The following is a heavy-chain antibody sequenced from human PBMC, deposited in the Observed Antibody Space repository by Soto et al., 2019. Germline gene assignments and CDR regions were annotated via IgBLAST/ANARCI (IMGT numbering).Heavy chain of an antibody. CDR3: ASFEGYSSGWYGGDYYGMDV. Sequence: SVKVSCKASGGTFSSYAISWVRQAPGQGLEWMGGIIPIFGTANYAQKFQGRVTITADESTSTAYMELSSLRSEDTAVYYCASFEGYSSGWYGGDYYGMDVWGQGTTVTVSS. CDR1: GGTFSSYA. V-gene: IGHV1-69*13. D-gene: IGHD6-19*01. J-gene: IGHJ6*02. CDR2: IIPIFGTA.